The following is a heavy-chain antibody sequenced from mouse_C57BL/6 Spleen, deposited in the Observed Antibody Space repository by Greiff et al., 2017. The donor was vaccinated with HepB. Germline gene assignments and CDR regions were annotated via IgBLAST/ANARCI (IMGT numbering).Heavy chain of an antibody. J-gene: IGHJ4*01. CDR3: AAITTVVATDYYAMDY. CDR1: GFTFSSYG. D-gene: IGHD1-1*01. Sequence: EVKLVESGGDLVKPGGSLKLSCAASGFTFSSYGMSWVRQTPDKRLEWVATISSGGSYTYYPDSVKGRFTISRDNAKNTLYLQMSSLKSEDTAMYYCAAITTVVATDYYAMDYWGQGTSVTVSS. V-gene: IGHV5-6*02. CDR2: ISSGGSYT.